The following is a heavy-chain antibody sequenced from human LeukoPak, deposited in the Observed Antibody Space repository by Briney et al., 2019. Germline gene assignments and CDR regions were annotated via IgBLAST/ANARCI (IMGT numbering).Heavy chain of an antibody. J-gene: IGHJ5*02. CDR1: GGSVSSSDC. Sequence: SGTLSLTCAVSGGSVSSSDCWTWVRQPPGKGLDWIGEIYASGITNYNPSLKSRVTISIDKSRNQFSLRLNSVTAADTAVYYCARSRAFNSGAFDPWGQGSLVTVSS. CDR3: ARSRAFNSGAFDP. CDR2: IYASGIT. V-gene: IGHV4-4*02. D-gene: IGHD1-26*01.